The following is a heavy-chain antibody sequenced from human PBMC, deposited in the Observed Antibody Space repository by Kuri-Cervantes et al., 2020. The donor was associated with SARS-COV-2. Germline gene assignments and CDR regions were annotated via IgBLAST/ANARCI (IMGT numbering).Heavy chain of an antibody. D-gene: IGHD6-13*01. Sequence: GGSLRLSCKGSGYRLTSYWIGWVRQMPGKGLEWMGIIYPGDSDTTYSTSFQGQVTISADKSISTAYLQWSSLKASDTARYYCARHGGIAAPGAVYWGQGNLVTGSS. CDR3: ARHGGIAAPGAVY. CDR1: GYRLTSYW. V-gene: IGHV5-51*01. J-gene: IGHJ4*02. CDR2: IYPGDSDT.